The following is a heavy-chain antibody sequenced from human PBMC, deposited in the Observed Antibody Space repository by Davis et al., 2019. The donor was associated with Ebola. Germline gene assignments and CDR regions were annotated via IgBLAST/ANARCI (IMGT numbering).Heavy chain of an antibody. D-gene: IGHD1-26*01. CDR2: ISSRSTYI. CDR3: ARLSGSYPNWFDP. CDR1: GFTFSSYS. Sequence: GESLKISCAASGFTFSSYSMNWVRQAPGKGLEWVSSISSRSTYIYYADSVRGRFTISRDNAKNSLYLQMNSLRAEDTAFYYCARLSGSYPNWFDPWGQGTLATVSS. V-gene: IGHV3-21*01. J-gene: IGHJ5*02.